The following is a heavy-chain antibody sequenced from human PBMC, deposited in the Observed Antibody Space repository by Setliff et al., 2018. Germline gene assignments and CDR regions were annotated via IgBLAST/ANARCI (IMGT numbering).Heavy chain of an antibody. CDR2: VYYSGAA. J-gene: IGHJ4*02. D-gene: IGHD5-12*01. CDR3: ARGGTFRYFDY. Sequence: SETLSLTCTVSGGSFSTYYWSWIRQAPGKGLEWIGHVYYSGAANYNPSLKSRVTVSVDTSKNQFSLRLISVTAADTAVYYCARGGTFRYFDYWGQGTPVTV. V-gene: IGHV4-59*01. CDR1: GGSFSTYY.